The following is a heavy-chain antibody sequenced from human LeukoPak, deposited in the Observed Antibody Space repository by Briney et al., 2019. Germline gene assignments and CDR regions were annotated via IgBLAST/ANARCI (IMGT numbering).Heavy chain of an antibody. CDR2: IYYSGST. CDR1: GDSISSYY. V-gene: IGHV4-59*01. D-gene: IGHD3/OR15-3a*01. Sequence: SETLSLTCTVSGDSISSYYWSWIRQPPGKGLEWIGYIYYSGSTDYNSSLKSRVTISVDMSKNQFSLNLSSVTAADTAVYYCARASLILKGPQKLYYFDYWGQGTLVSVSS. J-gene: IGHJ4*02. CDR3: ARASLILKGPQKLYYFDY.